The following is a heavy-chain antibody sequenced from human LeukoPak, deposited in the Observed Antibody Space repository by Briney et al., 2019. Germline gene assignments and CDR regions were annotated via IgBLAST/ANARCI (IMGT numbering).Heavy chain of an antibody. J-gene: IGHJ4*02. V-gene: IGHV3-48*04. CDR3: ARDLNWGFDY. CDR1: GFTFSDYS. CDR2: IRGSGEGLGGGV. Sequence: GGSLRLSCAASGFTFSDYSMNWVRQAPGKGLEWVSNIRGSGEGLGGGVYYADSVKGRFTISRDNAKNSLYLQMNSLSAEDTAFYYCARDLNWGFDYWGQGALVTVSS. D-gene: IGHD7-27*01.